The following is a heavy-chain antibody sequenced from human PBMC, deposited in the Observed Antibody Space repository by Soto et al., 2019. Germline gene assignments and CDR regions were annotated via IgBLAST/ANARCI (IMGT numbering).Heavy chain of an antibody. Sequence: QVQLQESGPGLVKPSQTLFLTCTVSGGSISSGGYYWSWIRQHPGKGLEWIGYIYYSGSTYYNPSLKSRVTISVDTSKNQFSLKLSSVTAADTAVYYCARDNLVGGYGDYVDYWGQGTLVTVSS. CDR3: ARDNLVGGYGDYVDY. J-gene: IGHJ4*02. CDR2: IYYSGST. V-gene: IGHV4-31*03. CDR1: GGSISSGGYY. D-gene: IGHD4-17*01.